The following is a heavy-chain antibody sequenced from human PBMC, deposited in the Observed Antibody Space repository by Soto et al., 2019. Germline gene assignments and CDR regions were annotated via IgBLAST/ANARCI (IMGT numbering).Heavy chain of an antibody. J-gene: IGHJ4*02. V-gene: IGHV4-59*01. CDR3: AREGSFSYYGSGSVFDY. D-gene: IGHD3-10*01. Sequence: TLSLTCTVSGGSISSYYWSWIRQPPGKGLEWIGYIYYSGSTNYNPSLKSRVTISVDTSKNQFSLKLSSVTAADTAVYYCAREGSFSYYGSGSVFDYWGQGTLVTVSS. CDR1: GGSISSYY. CDR2: IYYSGST.